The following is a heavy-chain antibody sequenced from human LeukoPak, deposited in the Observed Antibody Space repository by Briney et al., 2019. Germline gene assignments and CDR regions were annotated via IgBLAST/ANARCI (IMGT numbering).Heavy chain of an antibody. J-gene: IGHJ3*02. V-gene: IGHV5-51*01. CDR1: GSSFSSYW. CDR3: ARSGSLGAFDI. D-gene: IGHD1-26*01. CDR2: IYPGDSDT. Sequence: GESLKISCKGSGSSFSSYWIGWVRQMPGEGLEWMGIIYPGDSDTRYNPSFQGQVTISADKSISTAYLQCSLKASDTAMYYCARSGSLGAFDIWGQGTMVTVSS.